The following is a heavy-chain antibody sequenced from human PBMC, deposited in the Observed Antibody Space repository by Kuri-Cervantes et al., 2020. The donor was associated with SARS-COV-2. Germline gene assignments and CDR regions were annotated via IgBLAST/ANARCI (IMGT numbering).Heavy chain of an antibody. CDR3: ARDSAGTVDY. V-gene: IGHV3-7*03. Sequence: LSLTCAASGFTFSSYAMSWVRQAPGKGLEWVANIKQDGSEKYYVDSVKGRFTISRDNAKNSLYLQMNSLRAEDTAVYYCARDSAGTVDYWGQGTLVTVSS. CDR2: IKQDGSEK. D-gene: IGHD6-19*01. CDR1: GFTFSSYA. J-gene: IGHJ4*02.